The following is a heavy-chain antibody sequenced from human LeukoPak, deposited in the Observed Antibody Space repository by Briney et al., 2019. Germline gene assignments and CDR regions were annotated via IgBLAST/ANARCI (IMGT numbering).Heavy chain of an antibody. D-gene: IGHD3-10*01. V-gene: IGHV4-34*01. J-gene: IGHJ4*02. Sequence: PSETLSLTCAVYGGSFSGYYWSWIRQLPGKGLEWIGEINHSGSTNYNPPLKSRVTISVDTSKNQFSLKLSSVTAADTAVYYCARGCGYYGSGTLCNWGQGTLVTVS. CDR2: INHSGST. CDR1: GGSFSGYY. CDR3: ARGCGYYGSGTLCN.